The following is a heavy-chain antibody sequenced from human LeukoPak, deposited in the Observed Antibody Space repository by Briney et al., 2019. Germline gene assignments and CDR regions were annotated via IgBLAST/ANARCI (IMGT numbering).Heavy chain of an antibody. Sequence: PGGSLRLSCAASGFSFGSYAMSWVRQAAGKGLEWVSEICGSVSGSGDCTHYADSVKGRFTISRDNSKNTLYLQMNSLRAEDTAVYYCAKDPVGATFGDFGYWGQGTLVTVSS. D-gene: IGHD1-26*01. CDR3: AKDPVGATFGDFGY. J-gene: IGHJ4*02. CDR2: ICGSVSGSGDCT. V-gene: IGHV3-23*01. CDR1: GFSFGSYA.